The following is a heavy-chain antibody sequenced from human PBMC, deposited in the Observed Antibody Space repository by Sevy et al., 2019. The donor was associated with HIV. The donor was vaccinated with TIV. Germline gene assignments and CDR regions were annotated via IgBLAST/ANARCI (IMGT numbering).Heavy chain of an antibody. CDR1: GFTVSTNY. V-gene: IGHV3-53*01. CDR3: AREFGDGYNPRYYFDY. D-gene: IGHD3-3*01. J-gene: IGHJ4*02. Sequence: GGSLRLSCAASGFTVSTNYMSWARQAPGKGLEWVSVIYSGGTTYYADSVKGRFTISRDKSKNTLYLQMNSLRAEDTAVYYCAREFGDGYNPRYYFDYWGQGTLVTVSS. CDR2: IYSGGTT.